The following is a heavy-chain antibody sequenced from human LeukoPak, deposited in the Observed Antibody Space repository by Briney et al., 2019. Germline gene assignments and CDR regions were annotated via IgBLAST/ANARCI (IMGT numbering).Heavy chain of an antibody. J-gene: IGHJ4*02. D-gene: IGHD1-26*01. CDR3: ARAYRGHGSY. V-gene: IGHV4-34*01. CDR2: INHSGST. CDR1: GGSFSGYY. Sequence: PSETLSLTCAVYGGSFSGYYWSWIRQPPGKGLEWIGEINHSGSTNYSPSLKSRVTISVDTSKNQFSLKLSSVTAADAAVYYCARAYRGHGSYWGQGTLVTVSS.